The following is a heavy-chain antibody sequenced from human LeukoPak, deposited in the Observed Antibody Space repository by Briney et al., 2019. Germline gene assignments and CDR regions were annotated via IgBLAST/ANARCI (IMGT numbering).Heavy chain of an antibody. CDR1: GYTFTGYY. Sequence: ASVKVSCKASGYTFTGYYMHWVRQAPGQGLEWMGWINPNSGGTNYAQKFQGRVTMTRDTSISTAYMELSRLRSDDTAVYHCARERRGGNTFDYWGQGTLVTVSS. CDR2: INPNSGGT. D-gene: IGHD4-23*01. CDR3: ARERRGGNTFDY. V-gene: IGHV1-2*02. J-gene: IGHJ4*02.